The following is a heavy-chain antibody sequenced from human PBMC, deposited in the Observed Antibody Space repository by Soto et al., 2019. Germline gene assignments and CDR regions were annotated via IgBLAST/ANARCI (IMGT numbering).Heavy chain of an antibody. CDR2: VSHDGRNT. Sequence: VQLVESGGGVVQPGRSLRLSCAASGFTFSDYAMHWVRQAPGKGLEWVAVVSHDGRNTHYADSVKGRLTISRDSSKNTISLEMTRQRPEDTGVYYCATGGRQWLVTSDFNYWGQGALVTVSS. CDR1: GFTFSDYA. CDR3: ATGGRQWLVTSDFNY. J-gene: IGHJ4*02. D-gene: IGHD6-19*01. V-gene: IGHV3-30*03.